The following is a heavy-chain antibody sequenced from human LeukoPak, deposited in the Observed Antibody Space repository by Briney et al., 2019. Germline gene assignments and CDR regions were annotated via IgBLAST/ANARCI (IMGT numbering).Heavy chain of an antibody. CDR1: GGSFSGYY. D-gene: IGHD2-21*02. Sequence: SETLSLTCAVYGGSFSGYYWSWIRQRPGKGREWVGEINHGGSTNYNPSLKSRVTISVDTSKNQFSLKLSSVTAADTAVYYCARGNGVVTAIRYYGYWGQGTLVTVSS. V-gene: IGHV4-34*01. CDR2: INHGGST. J-gene: IGHJ4*02. CDR3: ARGNGVVTAIRYYGY.